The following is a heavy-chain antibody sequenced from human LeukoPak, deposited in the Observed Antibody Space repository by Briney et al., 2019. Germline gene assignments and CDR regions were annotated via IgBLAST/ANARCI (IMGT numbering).Heavy chain of an antibody. V-gene: IGHV3-23*01. CDR1: GFTFSSYA. D-gene: IGHD3-9*01. J-gene: IGHJ4*02. CDR3: AKDDGSYYDILTGYYTR. Sequence: PGGSLRLSCAASGFTFSSYAMSWVRQAPGKGLEWVSAISGSGGSTYYADSVKGRFTISRDNSKNTLYLQMNSLRAEDTAVYYCAKDDGSYYDILTGYYTRWGQGTLVTVSS. CDR2: ISGSGGST.